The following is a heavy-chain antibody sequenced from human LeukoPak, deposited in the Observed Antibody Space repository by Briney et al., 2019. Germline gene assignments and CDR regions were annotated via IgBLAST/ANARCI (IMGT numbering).Heavy chain of an antibody. Sequence: GGSLRLSCAASGFTFSSYGMSWVRQTPGKGLGWVSRVSGSGGRTYYADSVKGRFTISRDNSKNTLSLQMNNLRADDTAVYYCAKSYASGSFYDYWGQGTLVTVSS. J-gene: IGHJ4*02. CDR1: GFTFSSYG. D-gene: IGHD3-10*01. V-gene: IGHV3-23*01. CDR3: AKSYASGSFYDY. CDR2: VSGSGGRT.